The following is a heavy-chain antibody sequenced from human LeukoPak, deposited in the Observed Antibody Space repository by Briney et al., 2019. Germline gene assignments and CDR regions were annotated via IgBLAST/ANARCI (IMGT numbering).Heavy chain of an antibody. CDR1: GFTFSSCA. J-gene: IGHJ5*02. V-gene: IGHV3-23*01. Sequence: PGGSLRLSCAASGFTFSSCAMSWVRQAPGKGLEWVSGISDGGGTTNYADAVKGRFTISRDKSKNTLFLQMNSLRAEDTAVYYCAGHDWFDPWGQGTLVTVSS. CDR2: ISDGGGTT. CDR3: AGHDWFDP.